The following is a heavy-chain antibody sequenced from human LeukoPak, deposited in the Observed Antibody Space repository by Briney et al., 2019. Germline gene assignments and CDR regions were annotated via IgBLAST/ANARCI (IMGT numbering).Heavy chain of an antibody. CDR3: ASVILTVTRGYYYMDV. CDR1: GFTFSSYW. V-gene: IGHV3-7*01. D-gene: IGHD2-8*01. Sequence: GGSLRLSCAASGFTFSSYWMSWVRQAPGKGLEWVANLKQDGSEKYYVDSVKGRFTISRDNAKNSLYLQMNSLRAEDTAVYYCASVILTVTRGYYYMDVWGKGTTVTVSS. CDR2: LKQDGSEK. J-gene: IGHJ6*03.